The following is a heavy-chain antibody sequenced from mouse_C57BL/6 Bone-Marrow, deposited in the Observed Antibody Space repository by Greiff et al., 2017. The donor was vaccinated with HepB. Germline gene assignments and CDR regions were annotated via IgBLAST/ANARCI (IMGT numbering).Heavy chain of an antibody. CDR3: ARGLVGGFAY. CDR2: IYPGDGDT. J-gene: IGHJ3*01. V-gene: IGHV1-82*01. Sequence: QVQLQQSGPELVKPGASVKISCKASGYAFSSSWMNWVKQRPGKGLEWIGRIYPGDGDTNYNGKFKGKATLTADKSSSTASMQLSSLTSEDSAVYFCARGLVGGFAYWGQGTLVTVSA. CDR1: GYAFSSSW. D-gene: IGHD1-1*02.